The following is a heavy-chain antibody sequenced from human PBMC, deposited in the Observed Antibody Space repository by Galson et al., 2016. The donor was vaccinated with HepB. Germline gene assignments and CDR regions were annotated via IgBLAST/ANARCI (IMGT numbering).Heavy chain of an antibody. CDR1: GFSFSSYS. D-gene: IGHD2-2*02. Sequence: FLRLSCDASGFSFSSYSMTWVRQAPGKGPGWVSTISASSGTTYYADSVKGRFTIPRYPSMSTLFLQMNSLRPEDTAVYYRAKDYTTSWQGRSFQRWGQGTLVSVSS. J-gene: IGHJ1*01. V-gene: IGHV3-23*01. CDR3: AKDYTTSWQGRSFQR. CDR2: ISASSGTT.